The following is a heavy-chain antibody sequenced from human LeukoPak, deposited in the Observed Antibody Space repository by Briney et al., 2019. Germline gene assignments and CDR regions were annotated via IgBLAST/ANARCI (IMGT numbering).Heavy chain of an antibody. J-gene: IGHJ6*03. Sequence: PGGSLRLSCAASGFTFSSYAMSWVRQAPGKGLEWVSAISGSGGSTYYADSVKGRFTISRDNSKNTLYLQMHSLRAEDTALYYCAKPVIPSAYQGTYYMDVWGKGTTVTVSS. CDR3: AKPVIPSAYQGTYYMDV. CDR2: ISGSGGST. D-gene: IGHD3-16*01. V-gene: IGHV3-23*01. CDR1: GFTFSSYA.